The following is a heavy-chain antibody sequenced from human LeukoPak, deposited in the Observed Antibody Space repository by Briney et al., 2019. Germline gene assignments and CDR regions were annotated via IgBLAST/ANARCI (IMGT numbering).Heavy chain of an antibody. CDR3: ARRRMITFGGVIVNWFDH. Sequence: GESLKISCKGSGYSFTSYWIGWVRQMPGKGLEWMGIIYPGDSDTRYSPSFQGQVTISADKSISTAYLQWSSLKASDTAMYYCARRRMITFGGVIVNWFDHWGQGTLVTVSS. D-gene: IGHD3-16*02. J-gene: IGHJ5*02. CDR1: GYSFTSYW. CDR2: IYPGDSDT. V-gene: IGHV5-51*01.